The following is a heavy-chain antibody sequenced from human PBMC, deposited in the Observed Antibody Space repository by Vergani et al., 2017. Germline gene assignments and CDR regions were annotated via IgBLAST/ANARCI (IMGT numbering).Heavy chain of an antibody. Sequence: QITLKESGPTLVKPTQTLTLTCTFSGFSLSTSGVGVGWIRQPPGKALECLALIYWKDDKRYSPSLKSRLTITKDTYKTQVVLTMTNMDPVDTATYYCAHTTYDILTGYYNPDYWGQGTLVTVSS. CDR1: GFSLSTSGVG. CDR3: AHTTYDILTGYYNPDY. CDR2: IYWKDDK. D-gene: IGHD3-9*01. J-gene: IGHJ4*02. V-gene: IGHV2-5*01.